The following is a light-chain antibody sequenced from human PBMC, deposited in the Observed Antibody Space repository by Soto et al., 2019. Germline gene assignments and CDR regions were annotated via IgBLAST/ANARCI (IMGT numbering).Light chain of an antibody. CDR3: QRYGSSPVT. CDR2: GAS. Sequence: EIVLTQSPGTLSLSPGERATLSCRASESVSSNYLARYQHKPGQAPRLLIDGASSRATGIPDRFSGSGSGTDFTLTISRLEPEDFSVYYCQRYGSSPVTFGGGTKVEIK. CDR1: ESVSSNY. V-gene: IGKV3-20*01. J-gene: IGKJ4*01.